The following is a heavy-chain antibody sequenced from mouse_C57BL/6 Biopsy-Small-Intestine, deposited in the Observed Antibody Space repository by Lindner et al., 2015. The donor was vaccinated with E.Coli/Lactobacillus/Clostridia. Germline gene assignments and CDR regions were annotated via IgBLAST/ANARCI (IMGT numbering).Heavy chain of an antibody. Sequence: VQLQESGPELVKPGASVKIPCKASGYAFSSSWMNWVKQRPGKGLEWIGRIYPGDGDTNYNGKFKGKATLTADKSSSTAYMQLSSLTSEDSAVYFCARGYYHYYGMDFWGQGTSVTVSS. J-gene: IGHJ4*01. V-gene: IGHV1-82*01. CDR1: GYAFSSSW. CDR2: IYPGDGDT. D-gene: IGHD2-3*01. CDR3: ARGYYHYYGMDF.